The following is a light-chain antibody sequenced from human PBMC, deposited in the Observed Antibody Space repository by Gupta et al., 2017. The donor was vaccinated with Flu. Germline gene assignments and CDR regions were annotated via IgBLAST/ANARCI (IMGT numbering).Light chain of an antibody. V-gene: IGLV2-8*01. CDR1: SSDIGGHNY. CDR2: EVF. CDR3: SAYAGSNNLV. Sequence: QSALTQPPSASGSPGQSVTISCSGTSSDIGGHNYVSWYQHHPGKTPKVLVYEVFKRPAGVPGRYSASESGTTASLTVSGLQAEEEADYYSSAYAGSNNLVFGGGTKLTVL. J-gene: IGLJ2*01.